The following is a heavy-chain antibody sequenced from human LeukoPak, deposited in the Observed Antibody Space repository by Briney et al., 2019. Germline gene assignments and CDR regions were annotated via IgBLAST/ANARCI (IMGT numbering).Heavy chain of an antibody. Sequence: LETLSLTCTVSGGSISSSSYYWGWLRQPPGKGLEWIGTIYYSGSTYYNPSLKSRVTISVDTSKNQFSLKLSSVTAADTAVYYCARLDSIHLITYWGQGTLVTVSS. J-gene: IGHJ4*02. V-gene: IGHV4-39*01. CDR3: ARLDSIHLITY. D-gene: IGHD3-16*01. CDR1: GGSISSSSYY. CDR2: IYYSGST.